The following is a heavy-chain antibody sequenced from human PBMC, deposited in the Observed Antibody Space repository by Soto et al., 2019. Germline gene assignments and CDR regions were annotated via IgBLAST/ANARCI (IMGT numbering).Heavy chain of an antibody. CDR1: GYTFKSYQ. Sequence: WASVKVSCKASGYTFKSYQIYWVRQAPGQRLECMGWINISNGNTEYSENFQGRVTMTRDTSASTAYMELSSLRSEDTAVYYCARDNDLTLVNTLDYWGQGTPVTVSS. J-gene: IGHJ4*02. V-gene: IGHV1-3*04. CDR2: INISNGNT. CDR3: ARDNDLTLVNTLDY. D-gene: IGHD4-17*01.